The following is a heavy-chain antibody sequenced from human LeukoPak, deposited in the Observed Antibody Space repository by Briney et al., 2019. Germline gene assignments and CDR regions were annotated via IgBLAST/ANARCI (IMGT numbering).Heavy chain of an antibody. Sequence: SQTLSLTCTVSGGSISSGGYYWSWIRQHPGKGLEWIGYIYYSGSTYYNPSLKSRVTISVDTSKNQFSLKLSSVTAADTAVYYCARVGCSGGDCYFDWFDPWGQGTLVTVSS. CDR2: IYYSGST. D-gene: IGHD2-21*02. V-gene: IGHV4-31*03. CDR3: ARVGCSGGDCYFDWFDP. CDR1: GGSISSGGYY. J-gene: IGHJ5*02.